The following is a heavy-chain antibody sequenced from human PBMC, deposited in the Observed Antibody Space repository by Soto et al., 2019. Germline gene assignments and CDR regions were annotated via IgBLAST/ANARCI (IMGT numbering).Heavy chain of an antibody. D-gene: IGHD6-13*01. Sequence: RKPPGKGLEWIGYIYYSGSTYYNPSLKSRVTISVDTSKNQFSLKLSSVTAADTAVYYWASAALTYVLAPWGYGTLVTGSS. CDR3: ASAALTYVLAP. J-gene: IGHJ5*02. V-gene: IGHV4-30-4*01. CDR2: IYYSGST.